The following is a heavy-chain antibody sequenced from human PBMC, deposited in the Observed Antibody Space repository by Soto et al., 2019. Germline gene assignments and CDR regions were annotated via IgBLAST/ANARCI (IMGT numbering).Heavy chain of an antibody. D-gene: IGHD6-13*01. Sequence: QVQLVESGGGVVQPGRSLRLSCAASGFTFSSYGMHWVRQAPGKGLEWVAVIWYDGSNKYYADSVKGRFTISRDNSKNTLYLQMTSLRAEDTAVYYCARDPPEEAAGFYYGMDVWGQGTTVTVSS. J-gene: IGHJ6*02. CDR1: GFTFSSYG. CDR3: ARDPPEEAAGFYYGMDV. CDR2: IWYDGSNK. V-gene: IGHV3-33*01.